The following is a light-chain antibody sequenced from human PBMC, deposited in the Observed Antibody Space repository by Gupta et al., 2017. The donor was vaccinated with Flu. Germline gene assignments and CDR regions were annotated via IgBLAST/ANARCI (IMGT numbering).Light chain of an antibody. V-gene: IGKV1-39*01. CDR2: AAY. CDR1: QTIAYY. CDR3: QQFYSLPWT. Sequence: DIQMTPSSSPLSAAVGDGVTITCRASQTIAYYLYWYQQKPGKAPKLLIYAAYKLEGGVPPRFGGSGSATDFTLTITDVHPEDMATYYCQQFYSLPWTFGQGTNV. J-gene: IGKJ1*01.